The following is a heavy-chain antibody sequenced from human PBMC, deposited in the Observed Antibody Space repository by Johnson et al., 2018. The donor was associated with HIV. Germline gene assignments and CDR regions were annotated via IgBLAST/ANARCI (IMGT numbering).Heavy chain of an antibody. J-gene: IGHJ3*02. CDR1: GFTFSDYY. CDR3: ARGGAYCGGDCNAFDI. Sequence: VQLVESGGGLVQPGGSLRLSCAASGFTFSDYYMSWIRQAPGKGLEWVSAISGSGGSTYYADSVKGRFTISRDNSKNTLYLQMISLRAEDTAVYFCARGGAYCGGDCNAFDIWGQGTMVTVSS. V-gene: IGHV3-23*04. D-gene: IGHD2-21*02. CDR2: ISGSGGST.